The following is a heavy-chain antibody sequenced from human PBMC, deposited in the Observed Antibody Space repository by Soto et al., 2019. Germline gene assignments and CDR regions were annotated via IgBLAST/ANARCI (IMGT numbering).Heavy chain of an antibody. CDR2: TYYRSKWYN. J-gene: IGHJ6*02. CDR3: ARGRAVAAAGLHYYYYYGMDV. D-gene: IGHD6-13*01. Sequence: SQTLSLTCAISGDSVSSNSAAWNWIRQSPSRGLEWLGRTYYRSKWYNDYAVSVKSRITINPDTSKNQFSLQLNSVTPEDTAVYYCARGRAVAAAGLHYYYYYGMDVWGQGTTVTVSS. CDR1: GDSVSSNSAA. V-gene: IGHV6-1*01.